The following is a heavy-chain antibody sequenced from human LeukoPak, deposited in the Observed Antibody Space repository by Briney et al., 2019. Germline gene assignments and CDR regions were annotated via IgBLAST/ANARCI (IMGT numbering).Heavy chain of an antibody. CDR2: ISSAGSNK. Sequence: GGSLRLSCAASGFTFSSYAMHWVRQAPGKGLEWVAVISSAGSNKYHADSVKGRFTISRDNSKNTLYLQMNSPRAEDTAMYYCARVWGHYCSGGSCYSNFDYWGQGTLVTVSS. V-gene: IGHV3-30*04. D-gene: IGHD2-15*01. CDR3: ARVWGHYCSGGSCYSNFDY. CDR1: GFTFSSYA. J-gene: IGHJ4*02.